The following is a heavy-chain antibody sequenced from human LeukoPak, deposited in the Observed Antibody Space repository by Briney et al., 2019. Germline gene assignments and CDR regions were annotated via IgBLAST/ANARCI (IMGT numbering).Heavy chain of an antibody. D-gene: IGHD6-13*01. CDR1: GGTFSSYA. V-gene: IGHV1-69*04. CDR2: IIPILGIA. J-gene: IGHJ4*02. Sequence: GASVKVSCKASGGTFSSYAISWVRQDPGQGLEWMGRIIPILGIANYAQKFQGRVTITADKSTSTAYMELSSLRSEDTAVYYCAFEGLEQQLVRRTDGFNYWGQGTLVTVSS. CDR3: AFEGLEQQLVRRTDGFNY.